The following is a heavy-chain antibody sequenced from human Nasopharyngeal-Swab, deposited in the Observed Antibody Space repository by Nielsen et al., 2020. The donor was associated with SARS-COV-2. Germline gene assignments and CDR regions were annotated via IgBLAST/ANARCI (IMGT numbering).Heavy chain of an antibody. D-gene: IGHD5-12*01. Sequence: ASVKVSCKASGYNFTSYDINWVRQATGQGLEWMGWTNPNSGNTGYAQKFQGRVTMTRNTSISTAYMELSSLRSEDTAVYYCARDMGGYGIEDYYYYYGMDVWGQGTTVTVSS. V-gene: IGHV1-8*01. J-gene: IGHJ6*02. CDR1: GYNFTSYD. CDR2: TNPNSGNT. CDR3: ARDMGGYGIEDYYYYYGMDV.